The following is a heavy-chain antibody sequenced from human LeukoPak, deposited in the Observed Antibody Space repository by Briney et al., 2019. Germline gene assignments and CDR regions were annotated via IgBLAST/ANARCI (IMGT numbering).Heavy chain of an antibody. CDR1: GYTFTSYD. Sequence: ASVKVSCKASGYTFTSYDINWVRQATGQGLEWMGWMNPNSGNTGYAQKFQGRVTMTRNTSISTAYMELNSLRAEDTAVYYCARDMVSGDYVRYFDSWGQGTLVTVSS. CDR2: MNPNSGNT. CDR3: ARDMVSGDYVRYFDS. J-gene: IGHJ4*02. D-gene: IGHD4-17*01. V-gene: IGHV1-8*01.